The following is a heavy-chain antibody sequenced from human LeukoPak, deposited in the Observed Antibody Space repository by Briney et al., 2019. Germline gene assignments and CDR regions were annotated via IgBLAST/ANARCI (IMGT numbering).Heavy chain of an antibody. CDR2: VNPNSGGT. J-gene: IGHJ4*02. CDR3: ARGMITFGGFFVILSYYFDY. V-gene: IGHV1-2*02. D-gene: IGHD3-16*02. Sequence: GPSVKVSCNVSGYTFTGYYMHWVRQAPGQAREWMGWVNPNSGGTNYAQNYEGRVTMTRDTSISTAYMELSRLRSDDTAVYYWARGMITFGGFFVILSYYFDYWGQGTLVTVSS. CDR1: GYTFTGYY.